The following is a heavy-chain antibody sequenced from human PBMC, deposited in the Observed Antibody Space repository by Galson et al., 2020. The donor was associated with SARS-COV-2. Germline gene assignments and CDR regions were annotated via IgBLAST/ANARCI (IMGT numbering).Heavy chain of an antibody. Sequence: GGSLRLSCAASGFTFSSYSMNWVRQAPGKGLEWVSSISSSSSYIYYTDSVKGRFTISRDNAKNSLYLQMNSLRAEDTAVYYCARKPPWSLDSNYGEDYWGQGTLVTVSS. CDR3: ARKPPWSLDSNYGEDY. D-gene: IGHD4-4*01. CDR2: ISSSSSYI. J-gene: IGHJ4*02. V-gene: IGHV3-21*01. CDR1: GFTFSSYS.